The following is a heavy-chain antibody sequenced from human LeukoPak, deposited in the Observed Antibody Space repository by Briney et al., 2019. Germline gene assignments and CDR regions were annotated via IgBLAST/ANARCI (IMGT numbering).Heavy chain of an antibody. CDR3: ARDLSGITGYTYGRGIDY. J-gene: IGHJ4*02. CDR1: GFTFSSYW. V-gene: IGHV3-7*01. Sequence: GGSLRLSCAASGFTFSSYWMSWVRQAPGKGLEWVANIKKDGSDKYYVDSVKGRFTISRDNAKTSLYLQMNSLRAEDTAVYYCARDLSGITGYTYGRGIDYWGQGTLVTVSS. CDR2: IKKDGSDK. D-gene: IGHD5-18*01.